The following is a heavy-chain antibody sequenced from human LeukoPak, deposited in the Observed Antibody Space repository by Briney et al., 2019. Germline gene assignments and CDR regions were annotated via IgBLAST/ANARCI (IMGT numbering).Heavy chain of an antibody. D-gene: IGHD6-6*01. CDR3: ARYSSSSPPYYYMDV. CDR1: GFTFDDYG. J-gene: IGHJ6*03. CDR2: INWNGGSP. V-gene: IGHV3-20*04. Sequence: GGSLRLSCAASGFTFDDYGMSWVRQAPGKGLEWVSGINWNGGSPGYADSVKGRLTISRDNAKNSLYLQMNSLRAEDTALYYCARYSSSSPPYYYMDVWGKGTTVTVSS.